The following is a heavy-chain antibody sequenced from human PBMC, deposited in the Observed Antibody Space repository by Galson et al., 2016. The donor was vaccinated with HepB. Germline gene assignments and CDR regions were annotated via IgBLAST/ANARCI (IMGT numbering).Heavy chain of an antibody. V-gene: IGHV3-21*01. CDR2: ISSSSTYI. Sequence: SLRLSCAASGFIFSSYSMNWVRQAPGKGLEWVSFISSSSTYIYYADSVRGRFTISRDNARKSLYLQMNSLRPDDTAVYYCAREDSSWYGYYGMDVWGQGTTVTVSS. CDR3: AREDSSWYGYYGMDV. J-gene: IGHJ6*02. D-gene: IGHD6-13*01. CDR1: GFIFSSYS.